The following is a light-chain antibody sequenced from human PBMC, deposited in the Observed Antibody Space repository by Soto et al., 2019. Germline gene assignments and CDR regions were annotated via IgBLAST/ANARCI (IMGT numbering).Light chain of an antibody. V-gene: IGLV2-14*01. CDR2: QVS. CDR3: SSYTSSNTFYV. J-gene: IGLJ1*01. Sequence: QSVLTQPASVSWSPGESITISCTGTSSDVGGYYYVSWYQHHPGKAPKLMIYQVSNRPSGVSNRFSGSKSGNTASLTISGLQAEDDADYYCSSYTSSNTFYVFGTGTKVTVL. CDR1: SSDVGGYYY.